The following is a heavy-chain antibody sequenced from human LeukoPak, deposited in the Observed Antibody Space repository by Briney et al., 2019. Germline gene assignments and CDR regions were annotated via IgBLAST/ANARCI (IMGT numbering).Heavy chain of an antibody. CDR1: GFTFSDYE. V-gene: IGHV3-21*01. D-gene: IGHD3-22*01. Sequence: PGGSLRLSCAASGFTFSDYEMNWVRQAPGKGLEWVSSISSSSSYIYYADSVKGRFTISRDNAKNSLYLQMNSLRAEDTAVYYCATLGSWRLLLGFIWWGQGTLVTVSS. CDR2: ISSSSSYI. CDR3: ATLGSWRLLLGFIW. J-gene: IGHJ4*02.